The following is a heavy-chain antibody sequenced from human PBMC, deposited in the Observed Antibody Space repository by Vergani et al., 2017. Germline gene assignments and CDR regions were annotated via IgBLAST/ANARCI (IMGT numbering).Heavy chain of an antibody. D-gene: IGHD3-22*01. J-gene: IGHJ4*02. CDR2: ISGRSNYI. V-gene: IGHV3-21*06. CDR1: GFSFSTYS. CDR3: AGPQGTSAYYYGGFDY. Sequence: EVQLQEPGGGLVKPGGSLRVSCAASGFSFSTYSINWVRHAPGKGLEWVSYISGRSNYIYYADSLKGRFTISRDNSKNSVYLQMNSLRAEDTAIYYCAGPQGTSAYYYGGFDYWGQGILVTVSS.